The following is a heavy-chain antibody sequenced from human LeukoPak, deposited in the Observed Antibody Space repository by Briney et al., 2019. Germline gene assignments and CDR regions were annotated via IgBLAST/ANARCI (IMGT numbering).Heavy chain of an antibody. CDR1: GFIFSSYA. CDR3: AKELSFGDYYDSSGYYYGAYFDY. Sequence: GGSLRLSCAASGFIFSSYAMSWVRQAPGKGLEWVSAMIGSGGSTYYAASVKGRFTISRDNSKNTLYLQMNSLRAEDTAVYYCAKELSFGDYYDSSGYYYGAYFDYWGQGTLVTVSS. J-gene: IGHJ4*02. V-gene: IGHV3-23*01. D-gene: IGHD3-22*01. CDR2: MIGSGGST.